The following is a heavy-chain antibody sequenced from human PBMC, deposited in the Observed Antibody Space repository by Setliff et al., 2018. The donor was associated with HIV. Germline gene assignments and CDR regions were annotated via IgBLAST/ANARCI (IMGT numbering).Heavy chain of an antibody. D-gene: IGHD3-22*01. CDR2: ISSNGGST. J-gene: IGHJ4*02. Sequence: GGSLRLSCSASGFTFSSYAMNWIRQAPGKGLEYVSAISSNGGSTYNADSVKGRFTISRDNSKNTLYLQMSILRAEDTAVYYCVKDRWYYDSSGYLDYWGQGTLVTVSS. V-gene: IGHV3-64D*09. CDR3: VKDRWYYDSSGYLDY. CDR1: GFTFSSYA.